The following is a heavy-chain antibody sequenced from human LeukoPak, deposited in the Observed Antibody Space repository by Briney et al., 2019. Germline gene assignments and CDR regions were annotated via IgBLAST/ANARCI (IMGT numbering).Heavy chain of an antibody. CDR1: GGTFSSYA. CDR2: IISIFGTA. J-gene: IGHJ4*02. V-gene: IGHV1-69*13. D-gene: IGHD6-19*01. Sequence: ASVKVSCKASGGTFSSYAISWVRQAPGQGLEWMGGIISIFGTANYAQKFQGRVTITADESTSTAYMELSSLRSEDTAVYYCARTQYSSGWLNFDYWGQGTLVTVSS. CDR3: ARTQYSSGWLNFDY.